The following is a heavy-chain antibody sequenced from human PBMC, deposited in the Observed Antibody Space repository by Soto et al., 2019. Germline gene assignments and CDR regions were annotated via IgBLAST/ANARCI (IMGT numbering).Heavy chain of an antibody. D-gene: IGHD3-10*01. CDR2: ISYDGSNK. Sequence: GGSLRLSCAASGFTFSSYAMHWVRQAPGKGLEWVAVISYDGSNKYSTDSVKGRFTISRDNSKNTLYLQMNSLRSEDTAVYYCAKNRGHNYGPGTFDIWGQGTKVTVS. V-gene: IGHV3-30*18. CDR1: GFTFSSYA. J-gene: IGHJ3*02. CDR3: AKNRGHNYGPGTFDI.